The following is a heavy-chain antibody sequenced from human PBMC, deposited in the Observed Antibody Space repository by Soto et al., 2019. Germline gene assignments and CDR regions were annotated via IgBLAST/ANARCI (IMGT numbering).Heavy chain of an antibody. Sequence: QVQLVESGGGLVKPGGSLRLSCAASGFTFSDYHMTWILQAPGKGLEWLSYISSYNGATYYADSVKGRFTISRDNAKNSLYLQMNSLRVDDTAVYFCAGGGANFDYWGLGTLVTVSS. CDR3: AGGGANFDY. V-gene: IGHV3-11*01. CDR1: GFTFSDYH. J-gene: IGHJ4*02. CDR2: ISSYNGAT.